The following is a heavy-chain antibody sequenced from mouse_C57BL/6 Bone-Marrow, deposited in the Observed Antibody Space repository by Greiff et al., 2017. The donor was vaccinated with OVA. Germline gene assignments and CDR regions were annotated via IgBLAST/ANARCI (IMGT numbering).Heavy chain of an antibody. CDR1: GYTFTSYT. CDR3: ASPRQLRPLFAY. V-gene: IGHV1-4*01. J-gene: IGHJ3*01. Sequence: QVQLQQSGAELARPGASVKMSCKASGYTFTSYTMHWVKQRPGQGLEWIGYINPSSGYTKYNQKFKDKATLTADKSSSTAYMQLSSLTSEDSAVYYCASPRQLRPLFAYWGQGTLVTVSA. D-gene: IGHD3-2*02. CDR2: INPSSGYT.